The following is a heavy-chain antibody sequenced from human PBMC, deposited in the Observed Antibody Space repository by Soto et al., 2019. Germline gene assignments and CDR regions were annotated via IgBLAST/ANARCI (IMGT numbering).Heavy chain of an antibody. CDR2: TKYRSKSYT. V-gene: IGHV6-1*01. J-gene: IGHJ4*02. Sequence: SQTLSLTCAISGDSVSSNIAAWNWVRQSPSRGLEWLGRTKYRSKSYTDYATSVKSRISINPDTSKNHVSLQLNSLTPEDTAVYYCAGEGSSTCTYYFDCWGKGILVTVSS. CDR3: AGEGSSTCTYYFDC. D-gene: IGHD6-13*01. CDR1: GDSVSSNIAA.